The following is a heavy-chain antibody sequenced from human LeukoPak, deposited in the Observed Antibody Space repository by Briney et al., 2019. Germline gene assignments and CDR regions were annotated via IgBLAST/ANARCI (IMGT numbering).Heavy chain of an antibody. CDR2: INHSGST. CDR1: GGSFSGYY. V-gene: IGHV4-34*01. Sequence: SETLSLTCAVYGGSFSGYYWSWIRQPPGKGLEWIGEINHSGSTNYNPSLKSRVTISVDTSKNQFSLKLSSVTAADTAVYYCARGLVVPAAIPFDYWGQGTPVTVSS. CDR3: ARGLVVPAAIPFDY. J-gene: IGHJ4*02. D-gene: IGHD2-2*01.